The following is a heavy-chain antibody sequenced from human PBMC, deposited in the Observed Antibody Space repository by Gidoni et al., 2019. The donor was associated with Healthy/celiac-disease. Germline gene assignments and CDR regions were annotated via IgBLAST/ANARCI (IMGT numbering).Heavy chain of an antibody. CDR2: ISGSGGST. D-gene: IGHD3-10*01. J-gene: IGHJ4*02. V-gene: IGHV3-23*01. Sequence: EVQLLESGGGLVQPGGSLRLSCAASGFTFSSYAMSWVRQAPGKGLEWVSAISGSGGSTYYADSVKGRFTISRDNSKNTLYLQMNSLRAEDTAVYYCAKSYYGSGSYYPYFDYWGQGTLVTVSS. CDR1: GFTFSSYA. CDR3: AKSYYGSGSYYPYFDY.